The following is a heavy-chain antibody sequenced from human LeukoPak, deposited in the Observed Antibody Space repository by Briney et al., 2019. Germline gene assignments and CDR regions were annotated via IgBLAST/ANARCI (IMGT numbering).Heavy chain of an antibody. J-gene: IGHJ4*02. Sequence: GGSLRLSCAASGFTVSSNYMHWVRQAPGKGLEWVAVISYDGSNKYYADSVKGRFTISRDNSKNTLYLQMNSLRAEDTAVYYXXXXXXXXEAFIVVVILDYWGQGTLVTVSS. D-gene: IGHD3-22*01. V-gene: IGHV3-30*03. CDR2: ISYDGSNK. CDR3: XXXXXXXEAFIVVVILDY. CDR1: GFTVSSNY.